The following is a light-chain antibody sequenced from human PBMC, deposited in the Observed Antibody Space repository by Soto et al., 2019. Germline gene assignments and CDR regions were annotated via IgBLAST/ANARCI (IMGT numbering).Light chain of an antibody. V-gene: IGLV1-47*02. J-gene: IGLJ2*01. CDR1: SSNIGSNY. CDR2: SNN. Sequence: QSVLTQPPSASGTPGQRVTLSCSGSSSNIGSNYVYWYKQLPGTAPKLLIYSNNQRPSGVPDRFSGSKSRTSASLAISGLGAEDEADYYCAAWDDSLSGPVFGGGTQLTVL. CDR3: AAWDDSLSGPV.